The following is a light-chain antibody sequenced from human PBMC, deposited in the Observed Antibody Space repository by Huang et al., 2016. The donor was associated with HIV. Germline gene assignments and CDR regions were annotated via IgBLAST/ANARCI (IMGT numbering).Light chain of an antibody. Sequence: DVVMTQSPLSLPFTLGQPASISCRSSQSLVTSDGNTYLNWCHQRPGQSPRLLIYKGSNRDAGVPDRFSGSGSGTDFTLKISRVEAEDVGVYYCMQGTHWPLTFGGGTKVEIK. CDR3: MQGTHWPLT. J-gene: IGKJ4*01. CDR1: QSLVTSDGNTY. CDR2: KGS. V-gene: IGKV2-30*01.